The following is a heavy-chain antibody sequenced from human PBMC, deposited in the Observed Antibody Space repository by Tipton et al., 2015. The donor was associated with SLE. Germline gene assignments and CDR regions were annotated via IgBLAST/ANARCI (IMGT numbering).Heavy chain of an antibody. V-gene: IGHV4-31*03. D-gene: IGHD3-3*02. CDR2: IHYSGST. Sequence: TLSLTCTVSGGSISSGGYYWSWVRQRPGTGLEWIGYIHYSGSTYYNPSLKSRGTISVDTSKNQFSLNLRSVTAADTAIYYCARHFSVGFDYWGQGTLVTVSS. CDR1: GGSISSGGYY. J-gene: IGHJ4*02. CDR3: ARHFSVGFDY.